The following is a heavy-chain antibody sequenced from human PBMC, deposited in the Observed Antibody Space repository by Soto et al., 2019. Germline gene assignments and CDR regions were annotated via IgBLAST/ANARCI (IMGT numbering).Heavy chain of an antibody. V-gene: IGHV1-69*13. J-gene: IGHJ4*02. Sequence: SVKVSCKTSGGTFSNYAFSWVRHAPGQGLKWMGVIIPTLVAANFAQKFQGRLTITADESTSTAYMELSSLRSEDTAVYYCATYYNSGVFHFFSLGQGTLVTVS. CDR1: GGTFSNYA. D-gene: IGHD3-22*01. CDR2: IIPTLVAA. CDR3: ATYYNSGVFHFFS.